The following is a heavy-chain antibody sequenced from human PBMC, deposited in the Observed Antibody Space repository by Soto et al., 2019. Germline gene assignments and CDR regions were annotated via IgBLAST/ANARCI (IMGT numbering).Heavy chain of an antibody. J-gene: IGHJ4*02. CDR1: GGSSSSGGYC. Sequence: PLETLSHTWAVSGGSSSSGGYCWSWIRQPPGKGLEWVGYIYHSGSTYYNPSLKSRVTISVDRSKNQFSLKLSSVTAADTAVYYCARSASTVTTLDYWGQGTLVTVSS. CDR3: ARSASTVTTLDY. CDR2: IYHSGST. V-gene: IGHV4-30-2*01. D-gene: IGHD1-1*01.